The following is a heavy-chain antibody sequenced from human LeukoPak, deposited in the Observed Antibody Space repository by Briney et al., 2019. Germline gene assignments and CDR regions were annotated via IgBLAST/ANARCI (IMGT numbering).Heavy chain of an antibody. D-gene: IGHD2-21*02. CDR3: ARKGLPDY. J-gene: IGHJ4*02. CDR2: IRGDGRAT. V-gene: IGHV3-74*03. CDR1: GFIFTDYW. Sequence: PGGSLRLSCAASGFIFTDYWMHWVRQAPGKELVWVARIRGDGRATTYADSVKGRFTISRDNAKNLVHLQMNSLRAEDTAVYYCARKGLPDYWGQGTMVTVSS.